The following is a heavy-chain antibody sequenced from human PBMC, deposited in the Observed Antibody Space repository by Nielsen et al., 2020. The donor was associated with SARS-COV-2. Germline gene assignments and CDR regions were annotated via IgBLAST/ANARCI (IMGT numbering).Heavy chain of an antibody. D-gene: IGHD6-6*01. CDR3: ARGVYSSSSTLFDY. V-gene: IGHV4-39*07. CDR2: IYYSGST. J-gene: IGHJ4*02. Sequence: WIRQPPGKGLEWIGSIYYSGSTYYNPSLKSRVTISVDTSKNQFSLKLSSVTAADTAVYYCARGVYSSSSTLFDYWGQGTLVTVSS.